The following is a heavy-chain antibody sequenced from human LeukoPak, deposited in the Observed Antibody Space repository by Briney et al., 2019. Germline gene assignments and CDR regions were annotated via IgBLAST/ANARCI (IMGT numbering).Heavy chain of an antibody. Sequence: PGGSLRLSCAASGFTFSSYAMHWVRQAPGKGLEWVAVISYDGSNKYYADSVKGRFTISRDNSKNTLYLQINSLRAEDTAVYYCARGPGGYSSGWVRYFDYWGQGTLVTVSS. D-gene: IGHD6-19*01. V-gene: IGHV3-30*04. J-gene: IGHJ4*02. CDR1: GFTFSSYA. CDR3: ARGPGGYSSGWVRYFDY. CDR2: ISYDGSNK.